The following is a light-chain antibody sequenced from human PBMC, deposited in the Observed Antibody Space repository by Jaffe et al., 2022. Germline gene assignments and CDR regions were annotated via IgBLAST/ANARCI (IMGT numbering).Light chain of an antibody. Sequence: QSVLTQPPSVSGAPGQRVTISCTGSSSNIGAGYDVHWYQQLPGTAPKLLIYGNSNRPSGVPDRFSGSKSGTSASLAITGLQAEDEADYYCQSYDSSLSGWGFGGGTKLTVL. CDR3: QSYDSSLSGWG. J-gene: IGLJ3*02. V-gene: IGLV1-40*01. CDR2: GNS. CDR1: SSNIGAGYD.